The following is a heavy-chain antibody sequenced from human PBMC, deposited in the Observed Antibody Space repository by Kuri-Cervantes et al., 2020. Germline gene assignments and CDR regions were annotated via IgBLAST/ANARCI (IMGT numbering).Heavy chain of an antibody. CDR1: GFTFSSYA. V-gene: IGHV3-23*01. D-gene: IGHD5-18*01. CDR3: AKDQRIQLWLGDYYYGMDV. J-gene: IGHJ6*02. Sequence: GESLKISCAVSGFTFSSYAMNWVRQAPGKGLEWVSAISGSGGSTYYADSVKGRFTISRDNSKNTLYLQMNSLRAEDTAVYYCAKDQRIQLWLGDYYYGMDVWGQGTTVTVSS. CDR2: ISGSGGST.